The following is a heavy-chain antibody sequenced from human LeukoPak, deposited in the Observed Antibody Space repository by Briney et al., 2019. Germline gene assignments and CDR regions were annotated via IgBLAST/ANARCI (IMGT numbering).Heavy chain of an antibody. J-gene: IGHJ3*02. V-gene: IGHV3-33*01. D-gene: IGHD2-8*01. Sequence: PGRCLRLSCAASGFTLSSYGMHWVRQAPGKGRGWVALIWFDGSNKYYADSVKGRFTISRDNSKNTLYLQMNSLRGEETAVYYCARDPGYCFNGVCPDDAFDIWGQGKMVTVSS. CDR2: IWFDGSNK. CDR3: ARDPGYCFNGVCPDDAFDI. CDR1: GFTLSSYG.